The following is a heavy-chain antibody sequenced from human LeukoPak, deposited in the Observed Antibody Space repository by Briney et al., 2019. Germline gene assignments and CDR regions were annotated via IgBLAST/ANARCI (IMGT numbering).Heavy chain of an antibody. D-gene: IGHD6-19*01. Sequence: ASVKVSCKASGYTFTSYDINWVRQAPGQGLEWMGWINPNSGGTNYAQKFQGRVTMTRDTSISTAYMELSRLRSDDTAVYYCARSSGWHWYYFDYWGQGTLVTVSS. CDR1: GYTFTSYD. CDR3: ARSSGWHWYYFDY. J-gene: IGHJ4*02. CDR2: INPNSGGT. V-gene: IGHV1-2*02.